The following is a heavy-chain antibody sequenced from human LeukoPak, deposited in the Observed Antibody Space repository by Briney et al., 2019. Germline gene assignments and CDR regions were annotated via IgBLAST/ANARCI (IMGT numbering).Heavy chain of an antibody. CDR2: IYHSGET. CDR3: AETNTQDWFDP. Sequence: SDTLSLTCRVSGGSISSSSYYWGWNPQPPGKGLEWIASIYHSGETFYNPSLESLVAISVDTSNNEVFVDLYSVTAADTAMYYCAETNTQDWFDPWGRGTLVTVSS. V-gene: IGHV4-39*07. D-gene: IGHD2-8*01. J-gene: IGHJ5*02. CDR1: GGSISSSSYY.